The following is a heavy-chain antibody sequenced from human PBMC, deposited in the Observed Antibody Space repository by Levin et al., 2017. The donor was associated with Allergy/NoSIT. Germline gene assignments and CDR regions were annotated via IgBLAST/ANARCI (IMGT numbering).Heavy chain of an antibody. V-gene: IGHV3-30-3*01. CDR1: GFTFSSYA. J-gene: IGHJ6*02. CDR2: ISYDGSNK. CDR3: AREHADSSGWFRDYYYYYGMDV. D-gene: IGHD6-19*01. Sequence: GESLKISCAASGFTFSSYAMHWVRQAPGKGLEWVAVISYDGSNKYYADSVKGRFTISRDNSKNTLYLQMNSLRAEDTAVYYCAREHADSSGWFRDYYYYYGMDVWGQGTTVTVSS.